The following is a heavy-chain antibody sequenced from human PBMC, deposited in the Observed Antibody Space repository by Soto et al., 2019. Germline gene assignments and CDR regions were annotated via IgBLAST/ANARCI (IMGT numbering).Heavy chain of an antibody. J-gene: IGHJ5*02. V-gene: IGHV3-30*04. CDR1: GFTFSTYA. CDR3: ARGMRYYDNTGLDNWFDP. CDR2: ISHDGSDK. Sequence: QVQLVESGGGVVQPGTSLRLSCATSGFTFSTYAMHWVRQAPGKGLEWVTVISHDGSDKRYADSVKGRFTISRDSSKNTLYIQMNSLRVEDTAVYYCARGMRYYDNTGLDNWFDPWGQGNLVTVSS. D-gene: IGHD3-22*01.